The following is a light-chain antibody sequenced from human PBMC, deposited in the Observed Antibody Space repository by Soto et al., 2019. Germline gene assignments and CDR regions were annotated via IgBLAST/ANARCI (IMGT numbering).Light chain of an antibody. J-gene: IGLJ3*02. CDR2: EVT. Sequence: QSVLTQPASVSGSPGQSITISCTGSSSDIGIHDHVSWYQQHPGKAPKVMIYEVTKRPSGVSNRFSGSKSGDTASLTISGLRAEDEADYYCCSYAGGNTFCVLGGGTKLTVL. CDR3: CSYAGGNTFCV. CDR1: SSDIGIHDH. V-gene: IGLV2-23*02.